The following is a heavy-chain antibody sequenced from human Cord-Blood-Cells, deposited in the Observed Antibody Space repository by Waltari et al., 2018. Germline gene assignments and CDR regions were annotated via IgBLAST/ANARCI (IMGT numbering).Heavy chain of an antibody. J-gene: IGHJ4*02. CDR2: IIPIFGTA. V-gene: IGHV1-69*01. CDR3: ARDGAYSSSSYFDY. D-gene: IGHD6-6*01. CDR1: GGTFSSYA. Sequence: GSSVKVSCKASGGTFSSYAISWVRQAPGQGLEWMGGIIPIFGTANYAQKFQGRVTITADESTSTAYMELSSLRSEDTVVYYCARDGAYSSSSYFDYWGQGTLVTVSS.